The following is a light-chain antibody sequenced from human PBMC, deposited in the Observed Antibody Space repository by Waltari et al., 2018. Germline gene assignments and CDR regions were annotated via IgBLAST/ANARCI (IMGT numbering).Light chain of an antibody. V-gene: IGLV3-1*01. Sequence: SYELTQPPSVSVSPGQTASITCSGDKLGDKYACWYQQKPGQSPVLVIYQDSTRHSGVPERFSGSNSGNTATLTISGTQAMDEADYYCQAWDSSTANVFGTGTKVTVL. J-gene: IGLJ1*01. CDR3: QAWDSSTANV. CDR2: QDS. CDR1: KLGDKY.